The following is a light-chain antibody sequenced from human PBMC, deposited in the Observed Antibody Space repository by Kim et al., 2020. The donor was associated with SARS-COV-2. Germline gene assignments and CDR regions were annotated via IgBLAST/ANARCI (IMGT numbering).Light chain of an antibody. CDR2: YDS. V-gene: IGLV3-21*04. CDR1: DIGSKS. CDR3: QVWDSDTHVL. J-gene: IGLJ2*01. Sequence: SYELAQPPSVSVAPGRTARITCGGNDIGSKSVHWYQQKPGQAPVLVISYDSDRLSGIPDRFSGSNSGNTATLTITRVEAGDEADYHCQVWDSDTHVLFGGGTQLTVL.